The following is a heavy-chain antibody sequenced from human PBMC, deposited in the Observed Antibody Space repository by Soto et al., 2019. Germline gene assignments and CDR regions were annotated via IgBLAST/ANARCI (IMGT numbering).Heavy chain of an antibody. CDR1: GFTFSVYA. CDR2: ISGNGGST. V-gene: IGHV3-23*01. Sequence: GGSLRLSCGASGFTFSVYAMARVRQAQGRGRDGVSAISGNGGSTYYADSVKGRFTSSRDNSKSTLHLQMNSLRVEDTAVYYCAKDRTFGPPLVRFDSWGQGTLVTVSS. J-gene: IGHJ4*02. CDR3: AKDRTFGPPLVRFDS. D-gene: IGHD6-6*01.